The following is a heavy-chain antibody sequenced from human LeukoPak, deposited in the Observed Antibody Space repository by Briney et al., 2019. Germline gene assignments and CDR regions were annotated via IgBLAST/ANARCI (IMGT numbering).Heavy chain of an antibody. J-gene: IGHJ6*03. Sequence: SETLSLTCTVSGGSISSYYWSWIRQPPGKGLEWIGEINHSGSTNYNPSLKSRVTISVDTSKNQFSLKLSSVTAADTAVYYCARRPNSSGWSHPIRRYYYYYMDVWGKGTTVTISS. CDR1: GGSISSYY. V-gene: IGHV4-34*01. CDR2: INHSGST. D-gene: IGHD6-19*01. CDR3: ARRPNSSGWSHPIRRYYYYYMDV.